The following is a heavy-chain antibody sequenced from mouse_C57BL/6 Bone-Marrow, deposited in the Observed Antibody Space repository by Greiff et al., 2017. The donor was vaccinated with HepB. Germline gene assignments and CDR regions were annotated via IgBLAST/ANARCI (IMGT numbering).Heavy chain of an antibody. Sequence: QVQLQQSGPELVKPGASVKISCKASGYAFSSSWMNWVKQRPGKGLEWIGRIYPGDGDTNYNGKFKGKATLTADKSSSTAYMQLSSLTSEDSAVYFCARRDYGGGFDVWGTGTTVTVSS. V-gene: IGHV1-82*01. CDR2: IYPGDGDT. J-gene: IGHJ1*03. CDR3: ARRDYGGGFDV. CDR1: GYAFSSSW. D-gene: IGHD1-1*02.